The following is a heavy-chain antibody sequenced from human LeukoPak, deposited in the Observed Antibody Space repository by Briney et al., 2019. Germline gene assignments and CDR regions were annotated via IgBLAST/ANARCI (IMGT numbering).Heavy chain of an antibody. J-gene: IGHJ3*02. CDR3: AKDSPLLNDYGDYVGGNDAFDI. Sequence: GSLTLSCAAYGLPFSSYAMSWVRQAPGKGLEWVSAISGSGGSTYYADSVKGRFTISRDNSKNTLYLQMNSLRAEDTAVYYCAKDSPLLNDYGDYVGGNDAFDIWGQGTMVTVSS. CDR2: ISGSGGST. D-gene: IGHD4-17*01. CDR1: GLPFSSYA. V-gene: IGHV3-23*01.